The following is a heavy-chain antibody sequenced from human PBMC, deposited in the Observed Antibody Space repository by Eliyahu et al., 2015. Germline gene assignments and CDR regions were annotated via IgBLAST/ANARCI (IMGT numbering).Heavy chain of an antibody. CDR3: AKGISGSFFNWLDP. CDR1: GFTFSTYA. J-gene: IGHJ5*02. CDR2: ISGSGAST. Sequence: EVRLVESGGGSVQPGGSLRLSCAASGFTFSTYAMTWVRQAPGKGLEWVSAISGSGASTYYADSVKGRFTVSRDNSKNTLFLQMESLRAEDTAVYYCAKGISGSFFNWLDPWGQGTLVTVPS. V-gene: IGHV3-23*04. D-gene: IGHD1-26*01.